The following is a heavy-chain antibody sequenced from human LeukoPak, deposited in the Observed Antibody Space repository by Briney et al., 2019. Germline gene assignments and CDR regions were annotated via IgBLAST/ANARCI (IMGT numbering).Heavy chain of an antibody. D-gene: IGHD5-24*01. J-gene: IGHJ3*01. CDR3: ARNYRDVYDFDAFDV. V-gene: IGHV3-23*01. CDR1: GFTFDDYA. Sequence: PGGSLRLSCAASGFTFDDYAMHWVRQAPGKGLEWVSTFTGRRGTTYYADSVKGRFTISRDNSKNTLSLQMNRLRGEDTAIYYCARNYRDVYDFDAFDVRGQGTMVTVSS. CDR2: FTGRRGTT.